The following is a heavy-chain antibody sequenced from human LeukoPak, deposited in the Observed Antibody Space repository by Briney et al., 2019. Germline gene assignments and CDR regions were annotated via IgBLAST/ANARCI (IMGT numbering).Heavy chain of an antibody. CDR3: AKNSPPSWGGSYSGGSFDY. CDR2: IRYDGSNK. V-gene: IGHV3-30*02. CDR1: GFTFSSYG. D-gene: IGHD1-26*01. Sequence: GGSLRLSCAASGFTFSSYGMHWVRQAPGKGLEWVAFIRYDGSNKYYADSVKGRFTISRDNSKNTLYLQMNSLRAEDTAVYYCAKNSPPSWGGSYSGGSFDYWGQGTLVTVSS. J-gene: IGHJ4*02.